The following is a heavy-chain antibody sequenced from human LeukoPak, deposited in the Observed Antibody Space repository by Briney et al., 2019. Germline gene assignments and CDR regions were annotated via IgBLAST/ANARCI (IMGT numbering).Heavy chain of an antibody. CDR3: ARGRYCSADICSGGDAFDI. V-gene: IGHV4-4*07. Sequence: PSETLSLTCTVSGGSINNYYWSWIRQPAGKGLEWIGRVYTRGSTNYNPSLKSRVTMSVDTSKNQFSLKLSSVTAADTAVYYCARGRYCSADICSGGDAFDIWGQGTMVSVSS. CDR1: GGSINNYY. CDR2: VYTRGST. D-gene: IGHD2-15*01. J-gene: IGHJ3*02.